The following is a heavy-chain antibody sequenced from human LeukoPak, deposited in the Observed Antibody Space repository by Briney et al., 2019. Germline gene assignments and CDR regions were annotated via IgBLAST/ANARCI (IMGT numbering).Heavy chain of an antibody. D-gene: IGHD3-3*01. J-gene: IGHJ5*02. CDR1: GYTFTSYD. CDR3: ARGQGYDFWSGYEFDP. V-gene: IGHV1-8*03. CDR2: MNPNSGNT. Sequence: ASVKVSCKASGYTFTSYDINWVRQATGQGLEWMGWMNPNSGNTGYAQKFQGRVTITRNTSISTAYMELSSLRSEDTAVYYCARGQGYDFWSGYEFDPWGQGTLVTVSS.